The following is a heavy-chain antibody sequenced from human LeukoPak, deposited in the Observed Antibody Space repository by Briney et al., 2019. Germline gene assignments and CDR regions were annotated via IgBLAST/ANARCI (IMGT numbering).Heavy chain of an antibody. CDR3: AKLKQWQPQRYEY. Sequence: GESLRLSCAAPGFTFSSYAMSWVRQAPGKGLEWVSTFSGTSSTSYADAVKGRVTISRDNSKNTLYLQMNSLRAEDTAVYYCAKLKQWQPQRYEYWGQGALVTVAS. CDR2: FSGTSST. D-gene: IGHD6-19*01. J-gene: IGHJ4*02. CDR1: GFTFSSYA. V-gene: IGHV3-23*01.